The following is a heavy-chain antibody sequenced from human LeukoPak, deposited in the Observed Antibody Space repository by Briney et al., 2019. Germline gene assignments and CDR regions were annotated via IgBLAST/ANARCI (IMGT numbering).Heavy chain of an antibody. CDR3: ARGRFDFWSDPFAGD. CDR1: GGSFSGYY. Sequence: SETLSLTCAVYGGSFSGYYWSWIRQPPGKGLEWIGEINHSGSTNYNPSLKSRVTISVDTSKNQFSLKLSSVTAADTAVYYCARGRFDFWSDPFAGDWGQGTLVTVSS. D-gene: IGHD3-3*01. V-gene: IGHV4-34*01. J-gene: IGHJ4*02. CDR2: INHSGST.